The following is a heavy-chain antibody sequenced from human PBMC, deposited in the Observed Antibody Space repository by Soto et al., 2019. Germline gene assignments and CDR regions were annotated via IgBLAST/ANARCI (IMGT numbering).Heavy chain of an antibody. Sequence: SAVKVSCKASGGTFSSYAISWVRQAPGQGLEWMGWISAYNGNTNYAQKLQGRVTMTTDTSTSTAYMELRSLRSDDTAVYYCVRALMDDASDVWGQGKRVT. J-gene: IGHJ3*01. CDR2: ISAYNGNT. V-gene: IGHV1-18*01. CDR3: VRALMDDASDV. CDR1: GGTFSSYA. D-gene: IGHD2-8*01.